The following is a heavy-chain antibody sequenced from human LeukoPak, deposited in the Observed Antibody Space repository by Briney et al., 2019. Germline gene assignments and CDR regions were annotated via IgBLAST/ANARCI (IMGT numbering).Heavy chain of an antibody. J-gene: IGHJ4*02. CDR1: GYTFTSYY. D-gene: IGHD3-22*01. CDR3: ARDLGGYYDPKYYFDY. Sequence: GASVKVSCKASGYTFTSYYMHWVRQAPGQGLEWMGINNPSGGSTSYAQKFQGRVTMTRDTSTSTVYMELSSLRSEDTAVYYCARDLGGYYDPKYYFDYWGQGTLVTVSS. V-gene: IGHV1-46*01. CDR2: NNPSGGST.